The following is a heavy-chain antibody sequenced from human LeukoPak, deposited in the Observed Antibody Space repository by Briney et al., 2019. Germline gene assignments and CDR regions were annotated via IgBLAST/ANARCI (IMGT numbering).Heavy chain of an antibody. J-gene: IGHJ6*03. CDR3: ARLVGFWSGYYYYYYMDV. CDR1: GGSIRSSSYY. CDR2: IYYSGST. V-gene: IGHV4-39*01. Sequence: PSETLSLTCTVSGGSIRSSSYYWGWIRQPPGKGLEWIGSIYYSGSTYYNPSLKSRVTISVDTSKNQFSLKLSSVTAADTAVYYCARLVGFWSGYYYYYYMDVWGKGTTVTVSS. D-gene: IGHD3-3*01.